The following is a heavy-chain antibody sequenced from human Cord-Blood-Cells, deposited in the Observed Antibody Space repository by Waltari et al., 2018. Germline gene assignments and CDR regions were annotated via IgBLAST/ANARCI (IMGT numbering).Heavy chain of an antibody. D-gene: IGHD3-10*01. CDR2: INHSGST. Sequence: QVQLQQWGAGLLKPSETLSLTCAVYGGSFSGYYWSWIRQPPGKGLEWIGEINHSGSTNYNPSLKSRVTISVDTSKNQFSLKLIAVTAAVTAVYYCARRVGITMVRGVIIPYFDYWGQGTLVTVSS. CDR3: ARRVGITMVRGVIIPYFDY. CDR1: GGSFSGYY. J-gene: IGHJ4*02. V-gene: IGHV4-34*01.